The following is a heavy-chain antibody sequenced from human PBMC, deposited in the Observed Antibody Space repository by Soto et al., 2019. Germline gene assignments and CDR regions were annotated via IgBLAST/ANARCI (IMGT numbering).Heavy chain of an antibody. V-gene: IGHV1-69*13. CDR1: GGTFSSYA. J-gene: IGHJ6*02. Sequence: VASVKVSCKASGGTFSSYAISWVRQAPGQGLEWMGGIIPIFGTANYAQKFQGRVTITADESTSTAYMELSSLRSEDTAVYYCARERPYCSSTSCYYYYGMDVWGQGTPVTVYS. D-gene: IGHD2-2*01. CDR2: IIPIFGTA. CDR3: ARERPYCSSTSCYYYYGMDV.